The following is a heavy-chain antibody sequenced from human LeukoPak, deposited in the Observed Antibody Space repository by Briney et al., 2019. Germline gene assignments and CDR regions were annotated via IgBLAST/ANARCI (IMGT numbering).Heavy chain of an antibody. J-gene: IGHJ6*04. V-gene: IGHV1-69*01. Sequence: CXXXXXXXSSYAXSWVRQAPGQGLEWMGGIIPIFGTANYAQKFQGRVTITADESTSTAYMELSSLRSEDTAVYYCARDEAYYYGSGSYWYGMDVWGKGTTVTVSS. CDR2: IIPIFGTA. D-gene: IGHD3-10*01. CDR1: XXXXSSYA. CDR3: ARDEAYYYGSGSYWYGMDV.